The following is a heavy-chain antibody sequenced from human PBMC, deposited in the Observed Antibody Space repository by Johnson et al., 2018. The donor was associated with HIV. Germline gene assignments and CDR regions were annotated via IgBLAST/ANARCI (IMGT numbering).Heavy chain of an antibody. CDR1: GFTFSSYA. D-gene: IGHD5-24*01. J-gene: IGHJ3*02. V-gene: IGHV3-30*04. CDR2: ISYDGSNK. CDR3: ARLERLGGLSRVLDM. Sequence: QVQLVESGGGVVQPGRSLRLSCAASGFTFSSYAMHWVRQAPGKGLEWVAVISYDGSNKYYADSLQGRFTISRDNANNSLYLQMNYLRVEDTAVYYCARLERLGGLSRVLDMWGQGTMVTVSS.